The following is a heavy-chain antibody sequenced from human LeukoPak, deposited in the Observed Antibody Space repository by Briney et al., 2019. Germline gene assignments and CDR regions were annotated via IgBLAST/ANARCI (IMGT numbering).Heavy chain of an antibody. Sequence: ESGPTLVKPTQTLTLTCTFSGFSLSTSGVGVGWIRQPPGKALEWLALIYWDDDKRYSSSLKSRLTITKDTSKNQVVLTMTNMDPVDTITYYCAHRGWDYYFDYWGQGTLVTVSS. CDR2: IYWDDDK. D-gene: IGHD6-19*01. J-gene: IGHJ4*02. CDR1: GFSLSTSGVG. CDR3: AHRGWDYYFDY. V-gene: IGHV2-5*02.